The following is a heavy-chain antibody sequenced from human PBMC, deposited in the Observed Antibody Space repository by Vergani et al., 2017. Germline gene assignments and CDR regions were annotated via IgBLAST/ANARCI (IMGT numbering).Heavy chain of an antibody. V-gene: IGHV1-46*03. CDR2: INPSGGST. CDR3: ASGREAARGWFDP. J-gene: IGHJ5*02. Sequence: QVQLVQSGAEVKKPGASVKVSCKASGYTFTSYYMHWVRQAPGQGLEWMGIINPSGGSTTYAQKFQGRITMTRDTSTSTVYMELSSLRSEDTAVYYCASGREAARGWFDPWGQGTLVTVSS. CDR1: GYTFTSYY. D-gene: IGHD6-6*01.